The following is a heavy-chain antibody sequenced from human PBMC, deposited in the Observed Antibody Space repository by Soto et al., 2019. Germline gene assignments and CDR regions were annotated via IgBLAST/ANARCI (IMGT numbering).Heavy chain of an antibody. J-gene: IGHJ4*02. CDR3: TKGLGDHGVVGVH. CDR1: GFTFSNYG. V-gene: IGHV3-48*01. D-gene: IGHD4-17*01. CDR2: ISPTSNSI. Sequence: GGSLRLSCAASGFTFSNYGMNWVRQAPGKGLEWISYISPTSNSIDYTDSVKGRFTISRDNAKNSLYLQMDSLRAEDTAIYYCTKGLGDHGVVGVHWGQGTLVTVSS.